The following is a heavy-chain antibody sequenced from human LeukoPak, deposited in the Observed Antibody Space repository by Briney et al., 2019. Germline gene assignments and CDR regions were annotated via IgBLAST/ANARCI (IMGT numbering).Heavy chain of an antibody. CDR1: GFTFSSYG. J-gene: IGHJ4*02. CDR2: IRYDGSNK. V-gene: IGHV3-30*02. CDR3: AKDRRAGATLLDY. Sequence: GGSLRLSCAASGFTFSSYGMHWVRQAPGKGLEGVAFIRYDGSNKYYADSVKGRFTISRDNSKNTLYLQMNSLRAEDTAVYYCAKDRRAGATLLDYRGQGTLVTVSS. D-gene: IGHD1-26*01.